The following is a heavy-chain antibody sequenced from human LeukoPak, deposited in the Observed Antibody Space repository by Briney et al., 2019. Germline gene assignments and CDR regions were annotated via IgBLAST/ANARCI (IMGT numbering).Heavy chain of an antibody. J-gene: IGHJ6*03. D-gene: IGHD3-3*01. CDR2: ISSNGGST. V-gene: IGHV3-64*01. CDR3: ARITMGATIANFYYYHMDV. CDR1: GFTFSSYA. Sequence: PGGSLRLSCAASGFTFSSYAMHWVRQAPGKGLEYVSAISSNGGSTYYANSVKGRFTISRDNSKNTLYLQMDSLRAEDMAVYYCARITMGATIANFYYYHMDVWGKGATVTVSS.